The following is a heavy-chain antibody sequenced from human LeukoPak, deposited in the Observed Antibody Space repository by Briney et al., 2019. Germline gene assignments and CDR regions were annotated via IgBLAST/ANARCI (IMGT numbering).Heavy chain of an antibody. Sequence: GASVKVSCKVSGYTLTELSMHWVRQAPGKGLEWMGGFDPEDGETIYAQKFQGRVTMTEDTSTDTAYMELSSLRSEDTAVYYCATDSSGQIYYYYGMDVWGQGTTVTVSS. CDR1: GYTLTELS. J-gene: IGHJ6*02. CDR2: FDPEDGET. D-gene: IGHD3-22*01. CDR3: ATDSSGQIYYYYGMDV. V-gene: IGHV1-24*01.